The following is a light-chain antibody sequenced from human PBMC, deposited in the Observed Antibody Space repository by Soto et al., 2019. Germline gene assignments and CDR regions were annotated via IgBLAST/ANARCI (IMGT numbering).Light chain of an antibody. V-gene: IGKV4-1*01. CDR2: WAS. CDR3: QQYYTTPET. J-gene: IGKJ1*01. CDR1: QSVLYSSNNENY. Sequence: DIVMTQSPDSLAVSLGERATINCKSSQSVLYSSNNENYLAWYQQKPGQPPKLLIYWASTRESGVPDRFSGSGSGTDFTLTISSLQAEEVAVYYCQQYYTTPETFGQGTKVEIQ.